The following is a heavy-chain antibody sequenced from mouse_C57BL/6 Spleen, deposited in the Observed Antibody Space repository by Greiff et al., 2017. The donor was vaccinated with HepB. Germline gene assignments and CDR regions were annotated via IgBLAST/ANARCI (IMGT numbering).Heavy chain of an antibody. D-gene: IGHD1-1*01. J-gene: IGHJ2*01. CDR3: ARHYYGSSYVRYFDY. CDR1: GFTFSDYG. Sequence: EVMLVESGGGLVKPGGSLKLSCAASGFTFSDYGMHWVRQAPEKGLEWVAYISSGSSTIYYADTVKGRFTISRDNAKNTLFLQMTSLRSEDTAMYYCARHYYGSSYVRYFDYWGQGTTLTVSS. V-gene: IGHV5-17*01. CDR2: ISSGSSTI.